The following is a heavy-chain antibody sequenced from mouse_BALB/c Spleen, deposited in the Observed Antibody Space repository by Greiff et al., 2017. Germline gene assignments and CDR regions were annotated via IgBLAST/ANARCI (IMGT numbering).Heavy chain of an antibody. CDR2: INPSNGRT. CDR1: GYTFTSYW. CDR3: ARADYGSCFDY. V-gene: IGHV1S81*02. D-gene: IGHD1-1*01. J-gene: IGHJ2*01. Sequence: QVQLQQSGAELVKPGASVKLSCKASGYTFTSYWMHWVKQRPGQGLEWIGEINPSNGRTNYNEKFKSKATLTVDKSSSTAYMQLSSLTSEDSAVYYCARADYGSCFDYWGQGTTLTVSS.